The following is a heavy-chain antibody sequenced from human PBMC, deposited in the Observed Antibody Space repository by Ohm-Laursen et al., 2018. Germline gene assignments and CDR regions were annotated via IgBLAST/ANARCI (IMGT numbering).Heavy chain of an antibody. D-gene: IGHD3-16*01. V-gene: IGHV4-59*01. J-gene: IGHJ2*01. CDR2: IYYRGTT. CDR3: ARDRAFGGVVKWYFGL. CDR1: GASISSEY. Sequence: GTLSLTCTVSGASISSEYWTWIRQPPGKGLEWIGYIYYRGTTNYNPSLKSRVTISVDTSKNQFSLKLGSVTAADTAVYYCARDRAFGGVVKWYFGLWGRGTLVTVSS.